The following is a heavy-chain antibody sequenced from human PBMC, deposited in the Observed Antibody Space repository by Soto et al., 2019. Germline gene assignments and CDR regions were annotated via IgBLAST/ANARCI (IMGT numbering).Heavy chain of an antibody. CDR2: TYYRSRWYN. CDR3: GREFPYYVSSDSYLDY. CDR1: GDSVSGNSAA. Sequence: SQTLSLTCAISGDSVSGNSAAWNWIRQSPSGGLEWLGRTYYRSRWYNDYAVSVKSRITVTPDTSKNQFSLHLNSVTPEDTAVYYCGREFPYYVSSDSYLDYWGQGALVTVSS. D-gene: IGHD3-16*01. J-gene: IGHJ4*02. V-gene: IGHV6-1*01.